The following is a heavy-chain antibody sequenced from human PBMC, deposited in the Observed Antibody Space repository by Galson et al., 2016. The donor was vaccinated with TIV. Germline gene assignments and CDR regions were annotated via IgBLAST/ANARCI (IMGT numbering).Heavy chain of an antibody. CDR1: GLSVSDNY. J-gene: IGHJ6*02. V-gene: IGHV3-66*02. Sequence: SLRLSCAASGLSVSDNYMTWVRQAPGKGLEWVALIDSDGSTIHADSEKGRFTVSRDNSKNMAYLQMNSLRPEDTAVYFCARERGHCGNECFLRYYYGMDAWGQGTAVTVSS. CDR3: ARERGHCGNECFLRYYYGMDA. D-gene: IGHD5-12*01. CDR2: IDSDGST.